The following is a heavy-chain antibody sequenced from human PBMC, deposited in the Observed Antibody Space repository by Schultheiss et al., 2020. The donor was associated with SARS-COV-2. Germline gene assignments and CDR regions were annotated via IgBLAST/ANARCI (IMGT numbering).Heavy chain of an antibody. D-gene: IGHD6-13*01. Sequence: SETLSLTCAVYGGSFSGYYWSWIRQPPGKGLEWIGEINHSGSTNYNPSLKSRVTISVDTSKNQFSLKLSSVTAADTAVYYCAREGRPDPDGGYSSSWYSDYWGQGTLVTVSS. J-gene: IGHJ4*02. CDR2: INHSGST. V-gene: IGHV4-34*01. CDR1: GGSFSGYY. CDR3: AREGRPDPDGGYSSSWYSDY.